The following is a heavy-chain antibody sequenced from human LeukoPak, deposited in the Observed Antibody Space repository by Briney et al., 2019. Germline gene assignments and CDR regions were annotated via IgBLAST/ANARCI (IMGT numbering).Heavy chain of an antibody. Sequence: GGSLRLSCAASGFTFSSYAMSWVRQAPGKGLEWVSAISGSGGSTYYANSVKGRFTISRDNSKNTLYLQMNSLRAEDTAVYYCAKDPTSRIVGATWYWGQGTLVTVSS. J-gene: IGHJ4*02. V-gene: IGHV3-23*01. CDR3: AKDPTSRIVGATWY. CDR2: ISGSGGST. CDR1: GFTFSSYA. D-gene: IGHD1-26*01.